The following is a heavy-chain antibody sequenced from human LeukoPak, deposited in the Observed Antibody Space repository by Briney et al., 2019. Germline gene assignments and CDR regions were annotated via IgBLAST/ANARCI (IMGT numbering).Heavy chain of an antibody. CDR2: IYYSGST. J-gene: IGHJ4*02. Sequence: SETLSLTCAVYGGSFSGYYWSWIRQPPGKGLEWIGYIYYSGSTNYNPSLKSRVTISVDTSKNQFSLKLSSVTAADTAVYYCARAPELLSFYYFDYWGQGTLVTVSS. CDR3: ARAPELLSFYYFDY. CDR1: GGSFSGYY. V-gene: IGHV4-59*01. D-gene: IGHD3-10*01.